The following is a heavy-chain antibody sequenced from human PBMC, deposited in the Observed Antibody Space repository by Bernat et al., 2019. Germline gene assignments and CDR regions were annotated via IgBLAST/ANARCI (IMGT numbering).Heavy chain of an antibody. CDR1: GFTFSSFA. D-gene: IGHD1-1*01. CDR3: AKRWGERLSTFDF. Sequence: EVQLLVSGGGLVQAGGSLRLSCAASGFTFSSFAISWVRQAPGKGLEWVSAISDNGAGTYYADSVKGRFTSSRENSNNTLSLQRNTLRAEDTAVYYCAKRWGERLSTFDFWGQGTMVTVSS. CDR2: ISDNGAGT. V-gene: IGHV3-23*01. J-gene: IGHJ3*01.